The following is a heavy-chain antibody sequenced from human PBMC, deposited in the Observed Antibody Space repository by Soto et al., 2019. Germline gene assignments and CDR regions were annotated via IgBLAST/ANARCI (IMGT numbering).Heavy chain of an antibody. D-gene: IGHD2-8*02. CDR3: ARGYCTATTCDPWCDP. J-gene: IGHJ5*02. V-gene: IGHV5-51*01. Sequence: GESLKISCQGSGYAFSSYWIAWVRQMPGKGLEWMGIIYPGDSDTRYSPSFQGQVTISVDKSITTACLQWSSLKASDTAMYYCARGYCTATTCDPWCDPWGQGTLVTVSS. CDR1: GYAFSSYW. CDR2: IYPGDSDT.